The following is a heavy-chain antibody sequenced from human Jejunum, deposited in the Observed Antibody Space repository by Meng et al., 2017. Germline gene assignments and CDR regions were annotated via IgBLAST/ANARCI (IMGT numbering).Heavy chain of an antibody. Sequence: QGPGQGWVRPPAPLSLTCTVSGDSITTNTYWSWVRQSPEKGLEWIGQIDHRGSPYYNPSLKSRVTMSVDKSKSQVSLQLTSVTAADTAVYYCAKHGGYYQHYWGQGTLVTVSS. V-gene: IGHV4-4*03. CDR2: IDHRGSP. D-gene: IGHD3-22*01. CDR1: GDSITTNTY. J-gene: IGHJ4*02. CDR3: AKHGGYYQHY.